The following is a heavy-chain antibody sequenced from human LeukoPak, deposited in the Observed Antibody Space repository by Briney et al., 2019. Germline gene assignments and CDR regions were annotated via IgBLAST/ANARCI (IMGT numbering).Heavy chain of an antibody. CDR1: GFTFSSYG. D-gene: IGHD1-26*01. CDR2: ISGSGGST. CDR3: AKVESYLGGYYFDY. J-gene: IGHJ4*02. V-gene: IGHV3-23*01. Sequence: GGSPRLSCAASGFTFSSYGMSWVRQAPGKGLEWVSGISGSGGSTYYADSVKGRFTISRDNSKNTLYLQMNSLRAEDTAVYYCAKVESYLGGYYFDYWGQGTLVTVSS.